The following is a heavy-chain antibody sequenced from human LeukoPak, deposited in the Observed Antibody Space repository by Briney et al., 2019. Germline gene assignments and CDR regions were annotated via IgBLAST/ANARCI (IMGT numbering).Heavy chain of an antibody. CDR3: AKITIVGATTADY. CDR1: GLTVSSNY. V-gene: IGHV3-66*01. Sequence: PGGSLRLSCAASGLTVSSNYMSWVRQAPGKGREWVSVIYSGGSTYYADSVKGRFTISRDNSKNTLYLQMNSLRAEDTAVYYCAKITIVGATTADYWGQGTLVTVSS. CDR2: IYSGGST. J-gene: IGHJ4*02. D-gene: IGHD1-26*01.